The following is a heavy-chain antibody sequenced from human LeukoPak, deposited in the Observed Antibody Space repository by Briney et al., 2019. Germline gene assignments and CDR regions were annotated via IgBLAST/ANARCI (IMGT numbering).Heavy chain of an antibody. J-gene: IGHJ5*02. CDR3: ARDSYYDSST. Sequence: SETLSLTCTVSGGSISSSSYYWGWIRQPPGKGLEWIGSIYYSGSTYYNPSLKSRVTISVDTSKNQFSLKLSSVTAADTAVYYCARDSYYDSSTWGQGTLVTVSS. CDR2: IYYSGST. CDR1: GGSISSSSYY. D-gene: IGHD3-22*01. V-gene: IGHV4-39*07.